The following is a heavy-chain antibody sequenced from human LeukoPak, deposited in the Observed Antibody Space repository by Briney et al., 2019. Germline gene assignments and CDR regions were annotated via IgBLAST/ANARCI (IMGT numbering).Heavy chain of an antibody. D-gene: IGHD4-17*01. Sequence: GGSLRLSCAASGFTFSSYAMHWVRQAPGKGLEYVSAISSNGGSTYYANSVKGRFTISRDNSKNTLYLQMGSLRAENMAVYYCARDRAPAYDYGDNDAFDIWGQGTMVTVSS. V-gene: IGHV3-64*01. J-gene: IGHJ3*02. CDR2: ISSNGGST. CDR3: ARDRAPAYDYGDNDAFDI. CDR1: GFTFSSYA.